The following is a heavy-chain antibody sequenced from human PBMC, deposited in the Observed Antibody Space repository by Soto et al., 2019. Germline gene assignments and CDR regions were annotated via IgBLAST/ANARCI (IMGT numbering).Heavy chain of an antibody. V-gene: IGHV4-59*01. CDR1: GGSISSYY. Sequence: LSLTGTVSGGSISSYYWSWIRQPPGKGLEWIGYIYYSGSTNYNPSLKSRVTISVATSKNQFSLKLSSVTAADTAVYYCASVAYNYYYCMDVWGKGTTVTVSS. CDR2: IYYSGST. CDR3: ASVAYNYYYCMDV. J-gene: IGHJ6*03.